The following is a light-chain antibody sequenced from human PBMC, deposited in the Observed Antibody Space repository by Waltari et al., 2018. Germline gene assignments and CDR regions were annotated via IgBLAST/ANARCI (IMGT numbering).Light chain of an antibody. CDR1: SSDVGAYNI. Sequence: QSALTQPASVSGSPGQSITISCTGTSSDVGAYNIVSWYQQHPGKAPKLMIYEVSHRPSWVSDRFYGSESGNTASLTISGLQTEDESDYYCSSYGSSRNGIFGGGTKLTVL. CDR3: SSYGSSRNGI. V-gene: IGLV2-14*01. J-gene: IGLJ2*01. CDR2: EVS.